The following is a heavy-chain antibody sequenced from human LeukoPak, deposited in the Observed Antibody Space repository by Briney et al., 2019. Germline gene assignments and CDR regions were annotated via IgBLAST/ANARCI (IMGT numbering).Heavy chain of an antibody. Sequence: WRSLRVSCAASGFTFSSYGMHWVRQAPGKGLEWVAMIWHDGSNKYYADSVKGRFTISRDNSMNTLYVQMNSLRAEDTAVYYCARDRTLYYDILTAYLDVWGQGTTVTVSS. V-gene: IGHV3-33*01. CDR3: ARDRTLYYDILTAYLDV. CDR2: IWHDGSNK. J-gene: IGHJ6*02. D-gene: IGHD3-9*01. CDR1: GFTFSSYG.